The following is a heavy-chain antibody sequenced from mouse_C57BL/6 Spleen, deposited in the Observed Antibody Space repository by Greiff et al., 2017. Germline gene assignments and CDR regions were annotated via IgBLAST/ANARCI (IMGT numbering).Heavy chain of an antibody. Sequence: QVQLQQSGAELMKPGASVKLSCKATGYTFTGYWLEWVKQRPGHGLVWIGEILPGSGSTNYNEKFKGKATFTADSSSNTAYMQLSSLTTEDSATYYCASSQLGQYFDVWGTGTTVTVSS. CDR1: GYTFTGYW. CDR2: ILPGSGST. V-gene: IGHV1-9*01. CDR3: ASSQLGQYFDV. D-gene: IGHD4-1*02. J-gene: IGHJ1*03.